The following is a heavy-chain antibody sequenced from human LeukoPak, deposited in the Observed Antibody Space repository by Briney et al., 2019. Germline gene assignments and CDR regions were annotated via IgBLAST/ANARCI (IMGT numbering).Heavy chain of an antibody. CDR3: ARTPRYYYDSSGYYYFDY. D-gene: IGHD3-22*01. J-gene: IGHJ4*02. Sequence: AAVKVSCKASGGTFSSYAISWVRQAPGQGLEWMGGIIPIFGTANYAQKFQGRVTITADESTSTAYMELSSLRSEDTAVYYCARTPRYYYDSSGYYYFDYWGQGTLVTVSS. CDR1: GGTFSSYA. V-gene: IGHV1-69*13. CDR2: IIPIFGTA.